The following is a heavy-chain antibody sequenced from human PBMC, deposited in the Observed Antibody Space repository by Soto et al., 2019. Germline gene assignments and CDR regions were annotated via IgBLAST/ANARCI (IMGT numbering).Heavy chain of an antibody. D-gene: IGHD3-9*01. V-gene: IGHV5-10-1*01. CDR1: GYRYTSYW. J-gene: IGHJ6*02. CDR3: ARRNYDILSGDVYRNDL. Sequence: GESLKISCKGSGYRYTSYWFNWVRQMPGKGLEWMGRIDPSDSYTNYSPPFQGHVTISADKSISTAYLQWSSLKASDTAMYYCARRNYDILSGDVYRNDLCVQGTPFTVSS. CDR2: IDPSDSYT.